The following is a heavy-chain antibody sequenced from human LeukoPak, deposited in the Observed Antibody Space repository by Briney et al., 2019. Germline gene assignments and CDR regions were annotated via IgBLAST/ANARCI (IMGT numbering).Heavy chain of an antibody. CDR2: MYYRGST. CDR3: ATTTIRLGY. D-gene: IGHD1-26*01. Sequence: GSLRLSCGVSGFTVSSYWMSWVRQPPGKGLEWIGSMYYRGSTYHNPSLKSRVTISVDTSKNQFSLKLSSVTAADTAVYYCATTTIRLGYWGQGTLVTVSS. CDR1: GFTVSSYW. J-gene: IGHJ4*02. V-gene: IGHV4-39*07.